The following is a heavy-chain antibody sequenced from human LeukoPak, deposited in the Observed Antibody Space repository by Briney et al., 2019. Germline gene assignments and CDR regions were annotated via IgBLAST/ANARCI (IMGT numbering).Heavy chain of an antibody. CDR2: INPNSGGT. V-gene: IGHV1-2*02. J-gene: IGHJ4*02. CDR1: GYTFTGYY. D-gene: IGHD3-22*01. Sequence: GASVKVSCKASGYTFTGYYMHWVRQAPGQGLEWMGWINPNSGGTNYAQKFQGRVTMTRDTSISTAYMELSRLRSDDTAVYYCAREVYYYDSRGYYQPEPFDYWGQGTLVTVSS. CDR3: AREVYYYDSRGYYQPEPFDY.